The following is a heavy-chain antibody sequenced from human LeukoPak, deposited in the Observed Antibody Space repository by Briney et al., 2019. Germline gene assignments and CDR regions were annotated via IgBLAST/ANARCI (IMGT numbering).Heavy chain of an antibody. J-gene: IGHJ6*02. V-gene: IGHV4-59*01. D-gene: IGHD3-10*01. CDR3: ARDRGGYTYEGYYGLDV. Sequence: SETLSHTCTVSGGAISSYYWSWIRQPPGKGLEWIGYIHSSGSTNYNPSLKSRVTISVDASKNQFSLKLTSVTAADTAVYYCARDRGGYTYEGYYGLDVWGQGTTVTVSS. CDR2: IHSSGST. CDR1: GGAISSYY.